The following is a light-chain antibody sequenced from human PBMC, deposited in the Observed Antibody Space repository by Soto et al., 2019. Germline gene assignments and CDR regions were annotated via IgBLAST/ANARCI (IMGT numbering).Light chain of an antibody. Sequence: DIQMTQSPSTLSASVGDRVTITCRASQSISSWLAWYQQKPGKAPKVLIYDASNLESGVPSRFSGSGSGTEFTLTISSLQSEDFAVYYCQQYNNWPPWTFGQGTKVDIK. J-gene: IGKJ1*01. CDR1: QSISSW. CDR2: DAS. CDR3: QQYNNWPPWT. V-gene: IGKV1-5*01.